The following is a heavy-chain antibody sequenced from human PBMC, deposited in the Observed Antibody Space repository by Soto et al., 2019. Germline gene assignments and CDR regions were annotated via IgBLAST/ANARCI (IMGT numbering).Heavy chain of an antibody. Sequence: ASVNGSCKASGYTFTDYAVHWVRQAPGQRLEWMGWINAGNGNTRNSQKFQGRITFTRDTSATTAYMELSSLRSEDTAVYFCARVGGYSDSSGYNYWGPGTLVTVSS. CDR1: GYTFTDYA. J-gene: IGHJ4*02. D-gene: IGHD3-22*01. CDR2: INAGNGNT. V-gene: IGHV1-3*01. CDR3: ARVGGYSDSSGYNY.